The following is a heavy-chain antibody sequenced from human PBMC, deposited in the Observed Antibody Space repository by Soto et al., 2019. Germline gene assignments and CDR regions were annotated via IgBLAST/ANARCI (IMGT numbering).Heavy chain of an antibody. V-gene: IGHV4-34*01. CDR2: INHSGST. D-gene: IGHD3-3*01. J-gene: IGHJ4*02. Sequence: VFCGTIGDYYWSRIRKHPGKGLEWIGEINHSGSTNYNPSLKSRVTISVDTSKNQFSLKLSSVTAADTAVYYCARAFGVVIRYCFGFWGQGPLGTVSS. CDR1: CGTIGDYY. CDR3: ARAFGVVIRYCFGF.